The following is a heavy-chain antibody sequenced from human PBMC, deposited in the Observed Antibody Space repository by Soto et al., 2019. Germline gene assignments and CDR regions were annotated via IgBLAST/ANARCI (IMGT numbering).Heavy chain of an antibody. CDR3: AHKSYYGSGSLDY. Sequence: QITLKESGPTLVKPTQTLTLTCTFSGFSLSTGVGVGWIRQPPGKALECLALFYWDDDKHYSSSLKSRLTITKDTSKNQVVLIMTNMDPVDTATYYCAHKSYYGSGSLDYWGQGILVTVSS. CDR1: GFSLSTGVG. J-gene: IGHJ4*02. V-gene: IGHV2-5*02. CDR2: FYWDDDK. D-gene: IGHD3-10*01.